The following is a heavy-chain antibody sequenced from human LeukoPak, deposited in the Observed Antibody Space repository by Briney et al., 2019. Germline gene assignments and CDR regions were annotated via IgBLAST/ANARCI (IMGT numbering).Heavy chain of an antibody. CDR1: GYTFTSYG. J-gene: IGHJ4*02. D-gene: IGHD3-22*01. CDR2: ISAYNGNT. V-gene: IGHV1-18*01. Sequence: ASVKVSCKASGYTFTSYGISWVRQAPGQGLEWMGWISAYNGNTNYAQKLQGRVTMTTDTSTSTAYMELRSLRSDDTAVYYCARAGGYYDSSGYRYYFDYWGQGTLVTVSS. CDR3: ARAGGYYDSSGYRYYFDY.